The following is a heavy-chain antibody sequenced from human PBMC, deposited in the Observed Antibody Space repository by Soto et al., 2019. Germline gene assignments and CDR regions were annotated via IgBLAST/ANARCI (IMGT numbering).Heavy chain of an antibody. CDR1: GFTFSSYT. V-gene: IGHV3-30-3*01. D-gene: IGHD6-13*01. CDR2: ISYDGGDK. CDR3: AKGRSSSWYSDFDY. J-gene: IGHJ4*02. Sequence: GSLRLSCAASGFTFSSYTMHWVRQTPGKGLEWVADISYDGGDKYYADSVKGRFTISRDNSKNTLYLQMNSLTGEDTAVFYCAKGRSSSWYSDFDYRGQGTLVTVSS.